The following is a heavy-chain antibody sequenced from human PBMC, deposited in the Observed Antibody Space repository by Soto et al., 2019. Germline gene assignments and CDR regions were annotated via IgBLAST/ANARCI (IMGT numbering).Heavy chain of an antibody. V-gene: IGHV1-69*13. CDR1: GGTFSSYA. Sequence: SVKVSCKASGGTFSSYAISWVRQAPGQGLEWMGGIIPIFGTANYAQKFQGRVTITADESTSTAYMELSSLRSEDTAVYYCARVETTVTTSWSFDYWGQGTLVTVSS. J-gene: IGHJ4*02. CDR3: ARVETTVTTSWSFDY. CDR2: IIPIFGTA. D-gene: IGHD4-4*01.